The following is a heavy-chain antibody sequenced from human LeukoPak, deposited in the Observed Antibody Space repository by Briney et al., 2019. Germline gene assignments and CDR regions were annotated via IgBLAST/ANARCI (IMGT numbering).Heavy chain of an antibody. D-gene: IGHD3-22*01. Sequence: SVKVSCKASGGTFRSFAISWVRQAPGQGLEWMGGIIPIFRTANYAQKFQGRVTITADESTSTAYMELSSLRSEDTAVYYCARALRYYSDSSGYAFDYWGQRTLVTVSS. V-gene: IGHV1-69*01. CDR3: ARALRYYSDSSGYAFDY. CDR1: GGTFRSFA. J-gene: IGHJ4*02. CDR2: IIPIFRTA.